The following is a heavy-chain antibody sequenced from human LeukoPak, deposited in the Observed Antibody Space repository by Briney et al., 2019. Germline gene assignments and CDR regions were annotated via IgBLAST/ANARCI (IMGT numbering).Heavy chain of an antibody. CDR3: ARDLGSTVIVGGDAFDL. CDR2: MNPNSGGT. D-gene: IGHD2/OR15-2a*01. J-gene: IGHJ3*01. V-gene: IGHV1-2*02. CDR1: GYIFSDYY. Sequence: ASVKVSCKASGYIFSDYYLQWVRQAPGQGLEWMGWMNPNSGGTNYAQKFQGRITMTGDTSTAYLELSRLRSDDTAEYYCARDLGSTVIVGGDAFDLWGQGTMVTVSS.